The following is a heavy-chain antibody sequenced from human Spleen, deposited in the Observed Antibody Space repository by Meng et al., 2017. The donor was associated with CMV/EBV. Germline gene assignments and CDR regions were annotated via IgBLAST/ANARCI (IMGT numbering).Heavy chain of an antibody. CDR2: ISRSGSSA. CDR1: GFTFSDYR. D-gene: IGHD6-19*01. CDR3: AREQWLVHYFDH. Sequence: SFAASGFTFSDYRINWVRPAPGKGLEWVASISRSGSSAYYADSVKGRLTISRDNAKNSVYLQMNRLTAADTAVYYCAREQWLVHYFDHWGQGTLVTVSS. V-gene: IGHV3-21*01. J-gene: IGHJ4*02.